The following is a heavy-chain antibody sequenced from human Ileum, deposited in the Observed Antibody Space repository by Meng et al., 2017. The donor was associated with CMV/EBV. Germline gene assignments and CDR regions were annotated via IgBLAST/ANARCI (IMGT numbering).Heavy chain of an antibody. J-gene: IGHJ4*02. CDR3: ARGPGGFGDFNFDY. CDR1: GASITSFD. Sequence: RRQRSGPGLVKPSETPALTCTVSGASITSFDWSWIRQPAGKALEWIGRIYHGGSTNYNPSLKSRVTLSGDTSKNQFSMRLTSVTAADTAVYYCARGPGGFGDFNFDYWGQGTLVTVSS. D-gene: IGHD3-16*01. V-gene: IGHV4-4*07. CDR2: IYHGGST.